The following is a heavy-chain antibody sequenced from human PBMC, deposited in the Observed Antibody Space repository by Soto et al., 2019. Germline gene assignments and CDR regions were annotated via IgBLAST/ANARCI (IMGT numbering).Heavy chain of an antibody. J-gene: IGHJ4*02. CDR1: GFTFSSYA. V-gene: IGHV3-23*01. Sequence: GGSLSLSYAASGFTFSSYAMSWVRQVPGKGLDWVATVSGDASNTHYADSVKGRFTISRDNSKSILFLQMKSLRVEDTAIYYCARDVRASGEMFDYWGQGTLVTVSS. D-gene: IGHD4-17*01. CDR2: VSGDASNT. CDR3: ARDVRASGEMFDY.